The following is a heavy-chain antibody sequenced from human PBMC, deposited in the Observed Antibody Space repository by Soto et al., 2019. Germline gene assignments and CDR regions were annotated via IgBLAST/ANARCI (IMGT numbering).Heavy chain of an antibody. J-gene: IGHJ4*02. Sequence: SETLSLTCTVSGGSISSGGYYWSWIRQHPGKGLEWIGYIYYSGSTYYNPSLKSRVTISVDTSKNQFSLKLSSVTAADTAVYYCAREIITRTLKYGSGSPSYYFDYWGQGTLVTVSS. CDR1: GGSISSGGYY. V-gene: IGHV4-31*03. CDR3: AREIITRTLKYGSGSPSYYFDY. CDR2: IYYSGST. D-gene: IGHD3-10*01.